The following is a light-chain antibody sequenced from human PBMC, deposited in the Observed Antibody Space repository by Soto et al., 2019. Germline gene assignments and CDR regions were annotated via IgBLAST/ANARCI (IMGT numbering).Light chain of an antibody. Sequence: DIQMTQSPSSLTASIGDRVTISCRASQGFSNSLAWYQQKPGKVPTLLIYGASILQSGVPSRFSGSGSGTEFTITISCLQPEDDATYFCQKYDSAPLTFGGGTKVEIK. J-gene: IGKJ4*01. CDR2: GAS. V-gene: IGKV1-27*01. CDR3: QKYDSAPLT. CDR1: QGFSNS.